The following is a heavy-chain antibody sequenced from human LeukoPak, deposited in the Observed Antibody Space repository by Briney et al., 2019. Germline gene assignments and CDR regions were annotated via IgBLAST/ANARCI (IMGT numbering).Heavy chain of an antibody. V-gene: IGHV3-48*04. CDR2: ISNTGSVI. J-gene: IGHJ2*01. CDR3: ARAVSNYYFWYFDL. D-gene: IGHD4-11*01. Sequence: GGSLRLSCAASGSTFSSHTMNWVRQAPGKGLEWVSYISNTGSVIYYADSVKGRFTISRDNAKNSLYLQMNSLRAEDTAVYYCARAVSNYYFWYFDLWGRGTLVTVSS. CDR1: GSTFSSHT.